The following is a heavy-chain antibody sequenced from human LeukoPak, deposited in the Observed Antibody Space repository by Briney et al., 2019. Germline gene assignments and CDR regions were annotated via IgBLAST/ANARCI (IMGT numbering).Heavy chain of an antibody. D-gene: IGHD2-2*02. J-gene: IGHJ6*03. CDR2: IIPIFGTA. CDR1: GGTFSSYA. Sequence: GSSVKVSFKSSGGTFSSYAISWVRQAPGQGLEWMGGIIPIFGTANYAQKFQGRVTITTDESTSTAYMELSSLRSEDTAVYYCARGYCSSTSCYMRNYYYYYMDVWGKGTTVTVSS. CDR3: ARGYCSSTSCYMRNYYYYYMDV. V-gene: IGHV1-69*05.